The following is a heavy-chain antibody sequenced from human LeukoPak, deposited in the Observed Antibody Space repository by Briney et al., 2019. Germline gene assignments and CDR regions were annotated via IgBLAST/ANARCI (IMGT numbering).Heavy chain of an antibody. J-gene: IGHJ3*02. CDR1: GFTFSSYS. D-gene: IGHD1-26*01. Sequence: GGSLRLSCAPSGFTFSSYSMNWVRQAPGKGLEWVSSISSSSSYIHSADSVRGRFTISRDNAKNSLFLQMNSLRAEDTAVYYCARDEWGDAFDIWGQGAMVTVLS. CDR2: ISSSSSYI. V-gene: IGHV3-21*01. CDR3: ARDEWGDAFDI.